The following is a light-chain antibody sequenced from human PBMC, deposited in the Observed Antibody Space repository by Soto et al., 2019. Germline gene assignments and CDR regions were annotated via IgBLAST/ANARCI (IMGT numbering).Light chain of an antibody. CDR1: QSISTN. CDR2: GAS. V-gene: IGKV3-15*01. CDR3: QHYNEWPLT. Sequence: IVMTQSPATLSVSPGEGATLSCRASQSISTNLAWYQQKPGRGPRLLIFGASTRAIGIPARFSGSGSGTHFTLTITNLQSEDFAVYFCQHYNEWPLTFGGGTKVDIK. J-gene: IGKJ4*01.